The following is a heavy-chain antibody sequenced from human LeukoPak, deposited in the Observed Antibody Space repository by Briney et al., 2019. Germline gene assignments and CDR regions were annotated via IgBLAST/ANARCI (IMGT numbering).Heavy chain of an antibody. CDR3: ARSPTRNWFDP. CDR2: ISSSSSTI. D-gene: IGHD4-11*01. Sequence: GGSLRLSCAASGFTFSSYSMNWVRQAPGKGLEWVSYISSSSSTIYYADPVKGRFTISRDNAKNSLYLQMNSLRAEDTAVYYCARSPTRNWFDPWGQGTLVTVSS. CDR1: GFTFSSYS. V-gene: IGHV3-48*04. J-gene: IGHJ5*02.